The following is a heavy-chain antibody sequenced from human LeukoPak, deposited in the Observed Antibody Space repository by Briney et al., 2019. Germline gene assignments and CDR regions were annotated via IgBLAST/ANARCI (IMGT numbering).Heavy chain of an antibody. V-gene: IGHV4-34*01. D-gene: IGHD1-1*01. CDR1: GGSFSGYY. CDR2: INHSGST. J-gene: IGHJ4*02. CDR3: VSGWNFDY. Sequence: SETLSLTCAVYGGSFSGYYWSWIRQPPGKGLEWIGEINHSGSTNYNPSLKSRVTISVDTSKNQFSLKLNSVTAADTAVYYCVSGWNFDYWGQGTLVTVSS.